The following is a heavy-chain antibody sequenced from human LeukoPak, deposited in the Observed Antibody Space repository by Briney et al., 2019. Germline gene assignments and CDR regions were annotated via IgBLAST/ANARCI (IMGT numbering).Heavy chain of an antibody. CDR2: IYHSEST. Sequence: SQTLSLTCAVSDGSISSGDYSWSWIRQPPGKGLEWIGYIYHSESTVYNPSLKSRVTISIDRSKNQFSLKLTSVTAADTAVYYCAGDYASGSYRFDYWGQGTLVTVSS. CDR3: AGDYASGSYRFDY. D-gene: IGHD3-10*01. J-gene: IGHJ4*02. CDR1: DGSISSGDYS. V-gene: IGHV4-30-2*01.